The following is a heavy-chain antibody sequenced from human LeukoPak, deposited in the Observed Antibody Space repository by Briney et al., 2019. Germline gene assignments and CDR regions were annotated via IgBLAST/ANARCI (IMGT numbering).Heavy chain of an antibody. J-gene: IGHJ4*02. CDR1: GFTFSSYW. Sequence: GGSLRLSCAASGFTFSSYWMSWVRQAPGKRLEWVANINQDGSEKYYVDSVKGRFTISRDNAKNSLYLQMNSLRAEDTAIYYCARDGDIVVVVAVNYFDYWGQGTLVTVSS. CDR3: ARDGDIVVVVAVNYFDY. CDR2: INQDGSEK. D-gene: IGHD2-15*01. V-gene: IGHV3-7*01.